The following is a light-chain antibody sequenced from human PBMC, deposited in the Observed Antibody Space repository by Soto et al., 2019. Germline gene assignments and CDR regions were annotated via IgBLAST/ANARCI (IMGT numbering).Light chain of an antibody. CDR2: GAS. CDR3: QQYNNWPPT. V-gene: IGKV3-15*01. Sequence: DILMTQSPSTLSLSVGDRATLSCRASRSVSSWLAWYQQKPGQAPRLLIYGASNMTSGIPARFSGSGSGTEFTLTISSLQSEDFAVYYCQQYNNWPPTFGQGTKVDIK. CDR1: RSVSSW. J-gene: IGKJ1*01.